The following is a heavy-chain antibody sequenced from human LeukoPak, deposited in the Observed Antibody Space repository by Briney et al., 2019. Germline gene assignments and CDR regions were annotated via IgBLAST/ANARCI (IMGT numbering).Heavy chain of an antibody. V-gene: IGHV3-21*01. CDR1: RFIFNNHN. D-gene: IGHD1-1*01. Sequence: GVSLTLSCAASRFIFNNHNMNWVRQAPGKGLEWVSSISSSSSYIYYADSGKGRFTISRYNAKNSMYLQMNSVKAEDTAVYYCAREVEQERGVFEKEGSAFDYWGQGTLVTVSS. CDR2: ISSSSSYI. J-gene: IGHJ4*02. CDR3: AREVEQERGVFEKEGSAFDY.